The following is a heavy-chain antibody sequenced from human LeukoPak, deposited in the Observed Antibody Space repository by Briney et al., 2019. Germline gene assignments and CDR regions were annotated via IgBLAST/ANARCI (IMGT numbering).Heavy chain of an antibody. J-gene: IGHJ4*02. V-gene: IGHV3-43*02. CDR1: GFTFSSYA. Sequence: GGSLRLSCAASGFTFSSYAMSWVRQAPGKGLEWVSLISGDGGSTYYADSVKGRFTISRDNSKNSLYLQMNSLRTEDTALYYCAKELGGSGSYFFPWGQGTLVTVSS. CDR3: AKELGGSGSYFFP. CDR2: ISGDGGST. D-gene: IGHD3-10*01.